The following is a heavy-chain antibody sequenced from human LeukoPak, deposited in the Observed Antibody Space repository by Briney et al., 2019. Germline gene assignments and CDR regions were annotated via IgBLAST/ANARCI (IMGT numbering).Heavy chain of an antibody. CDR2: IKSDGSDT. D-gene: IGHD3/OR15-3a*01. Sequence: PGGSLRLSCAASGFTFSTCWMHWVRQAPGEGLVWVSRIKSDGSDTSYADSVKGRFTISRDNAKNTLYLQMNSLRAEDTAVYYCARGFWTGVEYWGQGALVTVSS. V-gene: IGHV3-74*01. CDR3: ARGFWTGVEY. J-gene: IGHJ4*02. CDR1: GFTFSTCW.